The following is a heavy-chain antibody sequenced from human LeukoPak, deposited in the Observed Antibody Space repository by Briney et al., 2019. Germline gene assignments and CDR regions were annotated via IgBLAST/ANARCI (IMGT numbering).Heavy chain of an antibody. Sequence: PGGSLRLSCAASGFTFSSYGMHWVRQAPGKGLEWVAFIRYDGSNKYYADSVKGRFTISRDNSKNTLCLQINSLRAEDTAVYYCAKDHCSSTSCYLFDYWGQGTLVTVSS. CDR2: IRYDGSNK. V-gene: IGHV3-30*02. J-gene: IGHJ4*02. CDR1: GFTFSSYG. D-gene: IGHD2-2*01. CDR3: AKDHCSSTSCYLFDY.